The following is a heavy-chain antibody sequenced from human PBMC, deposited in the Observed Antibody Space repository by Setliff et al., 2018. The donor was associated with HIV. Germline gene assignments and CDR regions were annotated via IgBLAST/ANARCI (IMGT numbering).Heavy chain of an antibody. J-gene: IGHJ3*02. CDR1: GYSFADYT. CDR2: IIDGNDNT. V-gene: IGHV1-3*01. CDR3: ARDLGGWLDAFDI. Sequence: ASVKVSCKASGYSFADYTIQWVRQAPGQSLEWMGWIIDGNDNTRYSQKFQGRVTIARDTSASTAYMELSSLRSEDTAVYYCARDLGGWLDAFDIWGQGTMVTVSS. D-gene: IGHD6-19*01.